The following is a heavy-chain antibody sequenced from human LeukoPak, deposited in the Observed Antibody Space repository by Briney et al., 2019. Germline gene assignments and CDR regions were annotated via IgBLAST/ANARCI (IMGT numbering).Heavy chain of an antibody. J-gene: IGHJ4*02. CDR1: GFTFSSYW. V-gene: IGHV3-74*01. CDR2: INSEGSST. CDR3: ARVKREWEPPFDY. D-gene: IGHD1-26*01. Sequence: GGSLRLSCAASGFTFSSYWIHWVRQAPGKGLVWVSRINSEGSSTRYADSVKGRFTVSRDNAKNTVYLQMNSLRAEDTAVYYCARVKREWEPPFDYWGQGTLVTVSS.